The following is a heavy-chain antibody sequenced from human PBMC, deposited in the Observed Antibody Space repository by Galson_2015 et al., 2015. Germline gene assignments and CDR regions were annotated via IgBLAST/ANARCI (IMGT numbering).Heavy chain of an antibody. Sequence: TLSLTCTVSDYSISSDYYWAWIRQSPGTGLEWVGSIYHSRTTYYNPSLKSRVTISLDTSKNQFSLKLSSVTAADTALYYCARLGGEWLRFFDFWGQGALVTVSS. CDR1: DYSISSDYY. J-gene: IGHJ4*02. D-gene: IGHD5-12*01. CDR2: IYHSRTT. V-gene: IGHV4-38-2*02. CDR3: ARLGGEWLRFFDF.